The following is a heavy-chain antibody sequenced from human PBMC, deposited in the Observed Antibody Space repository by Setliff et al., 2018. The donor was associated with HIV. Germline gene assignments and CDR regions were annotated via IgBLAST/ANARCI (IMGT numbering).Heavy chain of an antibody. J-gene: IGHJ4*02. CDR3: VAEMADGIYYFDY. D-gene: IGHD2-21*01. CDR1: GYTFTGNY. Sequence: ASVKVSCKASGYTFTGNYIHWVRQAPGQGLEWMGWINPNSGGTNYEQKFQGRVTITADISTGIGYMEINRLRSDDTAVYYCVAEMADGIYYFDYWGQGTLVTVSS. V-gene: IGHV1-2*02. CDR2: INPNSGGT.